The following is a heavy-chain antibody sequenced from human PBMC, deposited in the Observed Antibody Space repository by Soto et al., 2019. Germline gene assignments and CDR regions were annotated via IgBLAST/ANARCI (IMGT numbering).Heavy chain of an antibody. CDR2: IFYTGTT. CDR1: GYSISSDNW. Sequence: SETLSLTCAVPGYSISSDNWWGWIRQPPGKGLEWIGYIFYTGTTYYNLSLKSRVTMSVDTAKDQFSLKLSSVTAADTAVYYCARTDYFDYWGQGTLVTVSS. CDR3: ARTDYFDY. V-gene: IGHV4-28*01. J-gene: IGHJ4*02.